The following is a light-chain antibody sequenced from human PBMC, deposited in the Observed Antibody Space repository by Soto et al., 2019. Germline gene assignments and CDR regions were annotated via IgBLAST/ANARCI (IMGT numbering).Light chain of an antibody. CDR1: QNLGSGY. Sequence: EIVMTNSPATLSVSPWERAILSCRASQNLGSGYLAWYQQKPGQAPRILIYAASSRATGIPDRFSGSGSGTDFSLTISRLEPEDFAVYYCQQYDTSPRTFGQGTKVDNK. V-gene: IGKV3-20*01. CDR2: AAS. CDR3: QQYDTSPRT. J-gene: IGKJ1*01.